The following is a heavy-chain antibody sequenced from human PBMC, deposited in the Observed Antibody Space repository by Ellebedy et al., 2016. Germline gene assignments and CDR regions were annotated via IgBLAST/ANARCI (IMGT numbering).Heavy chain of an antibody. CDR1: RGSMNGNY. Sequence: SETLSLTCTVSRGSMNGNYWSWIRQPPGKGLEWIGYIYYSGSSTYNPSLKSRVTISADTSKNQFSLRLSSVTAADTALYYCARVEPYSRGRGGFDYWGQGTLVTVSP. D-gene: IGHD6-19*01. J-gene: IGHJ4*02. V-gene: IGHV4-59*08. CDR2: IYYSGSS. CDR3: ARVEPYSRGRGGFDY.